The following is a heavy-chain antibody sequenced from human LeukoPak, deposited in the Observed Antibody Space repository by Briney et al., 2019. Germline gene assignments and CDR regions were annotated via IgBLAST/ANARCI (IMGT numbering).Heavy chain of an antibody. CDR3: ARRGRGTMVRGVIYDAFDI. D-gene: IGHD3-10*01. J-gene: IGHJ3*02. CDR1: GFTFSSYG. CDR2: IWYGGSNK. Sequence: PGRSLRLSCAASGFTFSSYGMHWVRQAPGKGLEWVAVIWYGGSNKYYADSVKGRFTISRDNSKNTLYLQMNSLRAEDTAVYYCARRGRGTMVRGVIYDAFDIWGQGTMVTVSS. V-gene: IGHV3-33*08.